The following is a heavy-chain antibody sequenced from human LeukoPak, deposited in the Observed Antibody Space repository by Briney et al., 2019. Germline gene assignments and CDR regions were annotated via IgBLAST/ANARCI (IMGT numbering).Heavy chain of an antibody. D-gene: IGHD6-13*01. V-gene: IGHV4-34*01. CDR2: INHSGST. CDR3: ARSERSGIYFDY. CDR1: GGSFSAYY. Sequence: PSETLSLTCAVYGGSFSAYYWSWIRQPPGKGLEWIGEINHSGSTNYTPSLKSRVTISVDTSRNQFSLKVSSVTAADMAVYYCARSERSGIYFDYWGQGTLVTVSS. J-gene: IGHJ4*02.